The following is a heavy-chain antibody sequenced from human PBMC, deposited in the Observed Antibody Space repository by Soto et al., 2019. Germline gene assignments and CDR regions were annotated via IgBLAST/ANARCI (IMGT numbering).Heavy chain of an antibody. V-gene: IGHV1-69*13. CDR3: AASHLGFGEFINWFDP. CDR1: GGTFSSYA. Sequence: SVKVSCKASGGTFSSYAMSWVRQAPGQGLEWMGGIIPIFGTANYAQKFQGRVTITADESTSTAYMELSSLRSEDTAVYYCAASHLGFGEFINWFDPWGQGTLVTVSS. CDR2: IIPIFGTA. D-gene: IGHD3-10*01. J-gene: IGHJ5*02.